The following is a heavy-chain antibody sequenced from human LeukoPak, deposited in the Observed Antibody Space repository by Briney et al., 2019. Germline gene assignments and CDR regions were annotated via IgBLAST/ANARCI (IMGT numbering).Heavy chain of an antibody. J-gene: IGHJ4*02. D-gene: IGHD3-9*01. CDR2: MNPNSGNT. V-gene: IGHV1-8*01. Sequence: ASVKVSCKASGYTFTSYDINWVRQATGQGLEWMGWMNPNSGNTGYAQKFQGRVTMTRNTSISTAYMELSSLRSEDTAVYYCASSVGRGYDILTGYYNELDYWGQGTLVTVSS. CDR1: GYTFTSYD. CDR3: ASSVGRGYDILTGYYNELDY.